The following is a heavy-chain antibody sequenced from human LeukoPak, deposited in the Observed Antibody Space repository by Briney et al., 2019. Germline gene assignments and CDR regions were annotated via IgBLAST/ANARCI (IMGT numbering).Heavy chain of an antibody. V-gene: IGHV1-24*01. CDR3: ARDRDYYDSSGYYPDAFDI. CDR2: FDPEDGET. Sequence: ASVKVSCKVSGYTLTELSMHWVRQAPGKGLEWMGGFDPEDGETIYAQKFQGRVTMTEDTSTDTAYMELSSLRSEDTAVYYCARDRDYYDSSGYYPDAFDIWGQGTMVTVSS. CDR1: GYTLTELS. D-gene: IGHD3-22*01. J-gene: IGHJ3*02.